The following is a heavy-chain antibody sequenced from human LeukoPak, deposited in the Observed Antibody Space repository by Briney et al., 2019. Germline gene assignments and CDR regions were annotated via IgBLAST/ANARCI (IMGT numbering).Heavy chain of an antibody. J-gene: IGHJ5*02. V-gene: IGHV4-30-4*02. CDR3: ARSDGGNCFDP. CDR2: IYYSGST. D-gene: IGHD3-16*01. CDR1: GGSISSGDYY. Sequence: SETLSLTCTVSGGSISSGDYYWSWIRQPPGKGLEWIGYIYYSGSTYYNPSLKSRVTISVDTSKNQFSLKLSSVTAADTAVYYCARSDGGNCFDPWGQGTLVTVSS.